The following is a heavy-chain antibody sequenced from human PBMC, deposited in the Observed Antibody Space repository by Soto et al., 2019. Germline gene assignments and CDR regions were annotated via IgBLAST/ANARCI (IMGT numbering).Heavy chain of an antibody. Sequence: GESLKISCMGSGYSFTNYWIGWVRQMPGKGLEWMGIIYPGDSDTRYSPSFQGQVTISADKSISTVYLQWSSLKASDTAMYYCARLDSRLYSSTWYWGQGTLVTVSS. D-gene: IGHD6-13*01. CDR3: ARLDSRLYSSTWY. CDR1: GYSFTNYW. J-gene: IGHJ4*02. CDR2: IYPGDSDT. V-gene: IGHV5-51*01.